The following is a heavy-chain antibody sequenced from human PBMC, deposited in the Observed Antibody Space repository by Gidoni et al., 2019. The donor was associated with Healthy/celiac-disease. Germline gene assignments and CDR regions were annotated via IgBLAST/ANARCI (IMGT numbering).Heavy chain of an antibody. J-gene: IGHJ4*02. Sequence: EVQLVESGGGLVKPGGSLRLSCAASGFTFSSYSMTWVRQAPGKGLEWVSSISSSSSYIYYADSVKGRFTISRDNAKNSLYLQMNSLRAEDTAVYYCARDDSGGSYYFDYWGQGTLVTVSS. CDR2: ISSSSSYI. CDR3: ARDDSGGSYYFDY. D-gene: IGHD1-26*01. V-gene: IGHV3-21*01. CDR1: GFTFSSYS.